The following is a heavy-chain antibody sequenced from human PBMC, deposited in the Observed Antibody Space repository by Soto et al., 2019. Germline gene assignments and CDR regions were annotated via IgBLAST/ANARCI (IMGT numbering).Heavy chain of an antibody. J-gene: IGHJ5*02. CDR3: ARDMYSSSWYGRWFDP. CDR2: IYYSGST. D-gene: IGHD6-13*01. V-gene: IGHV4-61*01. Sequence: PSETLSLTCTVSGGSISSSSYYWSWIRQPPGKGLEWIGYIYYSGSTNYNPSLKSRVTISVDTSKNQFSLKLSSVTAADTAVYYCARDMYSSSWYGRWFDPWGQGTLVTVSS. CDR1: GGSISSSSYY.